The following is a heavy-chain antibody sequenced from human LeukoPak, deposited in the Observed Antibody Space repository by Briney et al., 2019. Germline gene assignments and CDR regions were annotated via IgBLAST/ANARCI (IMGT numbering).Heavy chain of an antibody. CDR3: ARRSEYFQD. J-gene: IGHJ1*01. V-gene: IGHV4-38-2*01. CDR2: IYHSGST. CDR1: GYSISSGFY. Sequence: ASETLSLTCAVPGYSISSGFYWGWIRQPPGKGLEWIGSIYHSGSTYYNPSLKSRVTISLDTSKNQFSLRLSSVTAADTAVYYCARRSEYFQDWGQGTLLTVSS.